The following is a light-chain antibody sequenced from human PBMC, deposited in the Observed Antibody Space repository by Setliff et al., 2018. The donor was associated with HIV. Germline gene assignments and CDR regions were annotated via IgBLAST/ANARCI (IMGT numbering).Light chain of an antibody. Sequence: QSVLTQPASVSGSPGQSITISCTGTSRDIGDNVVSWYQHYPGRAPKLIIYDVSERPLGVSSRFSASRSGNTASLTISGLQADHEAIYYCSSSTRSPTFLVFATGTKVTVL. CDR1: SRDIGDNV. CDR3: SSSTRSPTFLV. CDR2: DVS. J-gene: IGLJ1*01. V-gene: IGLV2-23*02.